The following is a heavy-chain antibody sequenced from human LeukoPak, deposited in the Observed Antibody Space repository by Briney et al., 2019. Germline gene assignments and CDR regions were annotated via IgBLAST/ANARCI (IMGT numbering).Heavy chain of an antibody. J-gene: IGHJ4*02. CDR2: IYPGDSDT. CDR3: ARLLAAPYYINF. Sequence: GESLKISCKGSGYSFTSYWIGWVRQMPGKGLEWMGIIYPGDSDTRYSPSFQGQVSISVDTSIDTAYLQWSSVKASDTAMYYCARLLAAPYYINFWGQGTLVTVSS. V-gene: IGHV5-51*01. CDR1: GYSFTSYW. D-gene: IGHD6-25*01.